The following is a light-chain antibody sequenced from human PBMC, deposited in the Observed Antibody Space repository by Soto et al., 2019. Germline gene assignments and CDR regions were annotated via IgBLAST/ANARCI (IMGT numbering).Light chain of an antibody. J-gene: IGKJ1*01. CDR1: KSDSSN. CDR3: QQYNNWWK. Sequence: EIVMTQAPDSMCVSPGASATLACRASKSDSSNFAWYQQKPGQAPRLLIYGASTRATGSPARFSGSVSGTEFTFTMSRLMSEDFAVYLCQQYNNWWKCGQGTKLDIK. CDR2: GAS. V-gene: IGKV3-15*01.